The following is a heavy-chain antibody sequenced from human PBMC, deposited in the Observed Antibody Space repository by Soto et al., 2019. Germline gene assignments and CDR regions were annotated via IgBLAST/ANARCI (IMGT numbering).Heavy chain of an antibody. Sequence: SVKVSCKASGVTFSSYAISWVRQAPGQGLEWMGGIIPIFGTANYAQKFQGRVTITADKSTSTAYMELSSLRSEDTAVYYCNVGAFSSPGFLRVDYWGQGTLVTVSS. J-gene: IGHJ4*02. V-gene: IGHV1-69*06. CDR3: NVGAFSSPGFLRVDY. CDR2: IIPIFGTA. CDR1: GVTFSSYA. D-gene: IGHD1-26*01.